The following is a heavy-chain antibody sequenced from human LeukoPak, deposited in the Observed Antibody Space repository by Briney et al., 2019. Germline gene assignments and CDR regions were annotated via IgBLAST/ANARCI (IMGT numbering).Heavy chain of an antibody. Sequence: GGSLRLSCAASGFTFSSYSMNWVRQAPGKGLEWVSYISSSSSTIYYADSVKGRFTISRDNAKNSLYLQMNSLRAEDTAVYYCAREDGTYYYDSSGYNPFDYWGQGTLVTVSS. CDR3: AREDGTYYYDSSGYNPFDY. V-gene: IGHV3-48*04. J-gene: IGHJ4*02. CDR1: GFTFSSYS. CDR2: ISSSSSTI. D-gene: IGHD3-22*01.